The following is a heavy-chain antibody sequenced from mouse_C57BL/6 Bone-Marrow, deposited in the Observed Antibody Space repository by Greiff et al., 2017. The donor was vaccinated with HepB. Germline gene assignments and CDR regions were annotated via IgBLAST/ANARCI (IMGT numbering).Heavy chain of an antibody. V-gene: IGHV14-3*01. CDR1: GFNIKNNY. J-gene: IGHJ2*01. CDR2: IDPANGNT. CDR3: AYRQLRHYFDY. D-gene: IGHD3-2*02. Sequence: EVKLQESVAELVRPGASVKLSCTASGFNIKNNYMNWVKQRPEQGLEWIGRIDPANGNTKDAPKFQGKATITADTSSNTAYLQLSSLTSEDTAIYYCAYRQLRHYFDYWGQGTTLTVSS.